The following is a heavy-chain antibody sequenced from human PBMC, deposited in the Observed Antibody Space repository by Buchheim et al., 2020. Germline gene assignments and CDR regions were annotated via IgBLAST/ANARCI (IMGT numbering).Heavy chain of an antibody. CDR3: ARDKEGSYSSSWYYFDY. Sequence: QVQLVESGGGVVQPGRSLRLSCAASGFTFSSYAMHWVRQAPGKGLEWVAVISYDGSNKYYADSVKGRFTISRDNSKNTLYLQMNSLRAEDTAVYYCARDKEGSYSSSWYYFDYWSQGTL. CDR2: ISYDGSNK. CDR1: GFTFSSYA. V-gene: IGHV3-30*04. D-gene: IGHD6-13*01. J-gene: IGHJ4*02.